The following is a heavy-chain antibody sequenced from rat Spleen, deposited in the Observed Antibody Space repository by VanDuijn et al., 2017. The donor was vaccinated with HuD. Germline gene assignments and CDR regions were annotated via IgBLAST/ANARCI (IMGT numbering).Heavy chain of an antibody. Sequence: EVQLVESGGGLVQPGRSLKLSCVASGFTFNNYWMTWIRQAPGKGLEWVASITNTGGSTYYTDSVKGRFTITRDNAKSTLYLQMNSLRSEDTATYYCTRDRLLYYPYYFDYWGQVVMVTVSS. J-gene: IGHJ2*01. V-gene: IGHV5-31*01. CDR1: GFTFNNYW. CDR2: ITNTGGST. D-gene: IGHD1-4*01. CDR3: TRDRLLYYPYYFDY.